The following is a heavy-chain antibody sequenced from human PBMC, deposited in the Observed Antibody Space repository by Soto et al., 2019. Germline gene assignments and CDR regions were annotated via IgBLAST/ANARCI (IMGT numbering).Heavy chain of an antibody. CDR1: GFTFSSYS. J-gene: IGHJ4*02. CDR2: ISSSSSTI. CDR3: ARGYYDFWSGYSGTFDY. Sequence: PGGSLRLSCAASGFTFSSYSMNWVRQAPGKGLEWVSYISSSSSTIYYADSVKGRFTISRDNAKNSLYPQMNSLRAEDTAVYYCARGYYDFWSGYSGTFDYWGQGTLVTVSS. D-gene: IGHD3-3*01. V-gene: IGHV3-48*01.